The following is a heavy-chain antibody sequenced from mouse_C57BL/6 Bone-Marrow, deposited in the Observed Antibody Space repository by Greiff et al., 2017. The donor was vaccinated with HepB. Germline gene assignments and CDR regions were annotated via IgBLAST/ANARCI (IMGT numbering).Heavy chain of an antibody. CDR2: ISNGGGST. V-gene: IGHV5-12*01. D-gene: IGHD1-1*01. CDR3: ARHAPYYYGSSYGYFDV. Sequence: DVKLVESGGGLVQPGGSLKLSCAASGFTFSDYYMYWVRQTPEKRLEWVAYISNGGGSTYYPDTVKGRFTITRDNAKNTLYLQMSRLKSEDTAMYYCARHAPYYYGSSYGYFDVWGTGTTVTVSS. CDR1: GFTFSDYY. J-gene: IGHJ1*03.